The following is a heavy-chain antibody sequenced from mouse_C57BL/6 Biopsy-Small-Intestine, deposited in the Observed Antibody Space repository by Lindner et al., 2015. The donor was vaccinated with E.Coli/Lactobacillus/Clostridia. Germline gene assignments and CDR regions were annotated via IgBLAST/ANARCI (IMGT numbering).Heavy chain of an antibody. CDR3: ARYDGSRAMDY. CDR1: GFNIKDYY. J-gene: IGHJ4*01. V-gene: IGHV14-2*01. D-gene: IGHD2-12*01. Sequence: VQLQESGAELVKPGASVELSCTASGFNIKDYYMHWVKQRTEQGLEWIGRIDPEDGETKYVPKFQGKATITADTSSNTAYLQLSSLTSEDTAVYYCARYDGSRAMDYWGQGTSVTVSS. CDR2: IDPEDGET.